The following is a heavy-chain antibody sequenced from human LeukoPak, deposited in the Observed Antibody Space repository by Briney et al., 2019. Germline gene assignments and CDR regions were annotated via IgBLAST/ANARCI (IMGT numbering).Heavy chain of an antibody. J-gene: IGHJ4*02. Sequence: LVKVCCKAAGYTFTGYPLQRVRQAPGQGLEWMGWINPNIGGTDYAQKYQGRVTMTRATCTSTTYMELSRLRSEDPAMCFCTRGVVYSSSCHFDYWGQGTLVT. V-gene: IGHV1-2*02. D-gene: IGHD6-13*01. CDR2: INPNIGGT. CDR1: GYTFTGYP. CDR3: TRGVVYSSSCHFDY.